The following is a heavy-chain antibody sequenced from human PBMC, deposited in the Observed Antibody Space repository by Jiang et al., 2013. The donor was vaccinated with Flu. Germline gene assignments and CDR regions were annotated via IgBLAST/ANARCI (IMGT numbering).Heavy chain of an antibody. CDR2: IHAGTGNA. D-gene: IGHD2/OR15-2a*01. CDR3: ARGRNSFYVDS. V-gene: IGHV1-3*01. J-gene: IGHJ4*02. CDR1: GFTFKNYV. Sequence: SGAEVRKPGASVRVSCKTSGFTFKNYVIYWVRQAPGQSLQWMGWIHAGTGNAKYSQRFQGRVTFSRETSATTAYLEISNLRHEDTGVYFCARGRNSFYVDSWGQGTLVTVSS.